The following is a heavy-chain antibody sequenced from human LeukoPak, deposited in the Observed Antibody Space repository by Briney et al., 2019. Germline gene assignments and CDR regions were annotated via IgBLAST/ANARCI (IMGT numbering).Heavy chain of an antibody. CDR1: GFTFSDHY. D-gene: IGHD5-18*01. CDR3: ARSLSAYTPLAVDY. Sequence: GGSLRLSCAASGFTFSDHYMSWIRQAPGKGLEWVSYISSSSSNTNYADSVKGRFTISRDNAKNSLSLQMNSLKAEDTAVYYCARSLSAYTPLAVDYWGQGTLVSVSS. CDR2: ISSSSSNT. V-gene: IGHV3-11*03. J-gene: IGHJ4*02.